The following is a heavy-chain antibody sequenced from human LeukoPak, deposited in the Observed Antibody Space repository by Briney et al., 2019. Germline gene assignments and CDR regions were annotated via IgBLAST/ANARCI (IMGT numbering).Heavy chain of an antibody. Sequence: SETLSLTCTVSGGSISDYHWSWIRQPPGKGLEYIGYIYNSGRTFYNPSLKSRVTISVDTSKNQFSLKLSSVTAADTAVYYCASVADERSYDYWGQGTLVTVSS. J-gene: IGHJ4*02. CDR1: GGSISDYH. D-gene: IGHD2-21*01. V-gene: IGHV4-59*12. CDR3: ASVADERSYDY. CDR2: IYNSGRT.